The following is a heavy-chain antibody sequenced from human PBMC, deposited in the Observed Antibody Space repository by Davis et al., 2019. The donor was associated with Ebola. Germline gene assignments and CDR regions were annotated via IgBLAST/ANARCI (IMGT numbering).Heavy chain of an antibody. Sequence: SETLSLTCSVSGASINTYYWTWIRQPPGKGLEWIGYLYFSGITDYNPSLKSRVTISVDTSKNQFSLNLRSVTAADTAVYFCARIIFYGEYDLPYYFDSWGQGTLVTVSS. J-gene: IGHJ4*02. V-gene: IGHV4-59*03. CDR1: GASINTYY. CDR2: LYFSGIT. CDR3: ARIIFYGEYDLPYYFDS. D-gene: IGHD4-17*01.